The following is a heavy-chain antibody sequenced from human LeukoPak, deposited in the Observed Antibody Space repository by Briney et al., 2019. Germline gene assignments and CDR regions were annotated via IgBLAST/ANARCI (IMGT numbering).Heavy chain of an antibody. CDR1: GYSFTSYW. Sequence: GESLKISCKGSGYSFTSYWIAWVRQMPGKGLEWMGTIYPDDSDTRYSPSFQGQVTITADKSISTAYLQWSSLKASDNAMYYCARQRRSSGWPNDYWGQGTLVTASS. J-gene: IGHJ4*02. D-gene: IGHD6-19*01. CDR3: ARQRRSSGWPNDY. V-gene: IGHV5-51*01. CDR2: IYPDDSDT.